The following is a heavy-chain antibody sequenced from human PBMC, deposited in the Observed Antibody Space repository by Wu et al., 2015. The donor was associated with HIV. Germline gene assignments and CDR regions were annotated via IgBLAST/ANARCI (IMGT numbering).Heavy chain of an antibody. CDR3: ARGGSMGYDY. Sequence: QVQLVQSGAEVKEPGASVKVSCKASGYTFTGYYIHWVRQAPGQGLEWMGWINPNSGGTKYAQKFQGRVTMTRDTSISTAYMDLNRLRFDDTAVYYCARGGSMGYDYWGQGTLVTVSS. D-gene: IGHD3-16*01. CDR1: GYTFTGYY. V-gene: IGHV1-2*02. J-gene: IGHJ4*02. CDR2: INPNSGGT.